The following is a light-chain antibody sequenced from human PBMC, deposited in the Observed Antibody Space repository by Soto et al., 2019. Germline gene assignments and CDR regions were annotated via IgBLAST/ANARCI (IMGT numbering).Light chain of an antibody. CDR1: QSVSSSF. CDR2: GAS. CDR3: QQYGSTAYT. Sequence: EIVLTQSPGTLSLSPGERATLSCSASQSVSSSFLAWYPQKPGQAHRLLIYGASSRATAIPDRFSGSGSGTDFTLTISRLEPEDFAVYYCQQYGSTAYTFVQGTKLEIK. J-gene: IGKJ2*01. V-gene: IGKV3-20*01.